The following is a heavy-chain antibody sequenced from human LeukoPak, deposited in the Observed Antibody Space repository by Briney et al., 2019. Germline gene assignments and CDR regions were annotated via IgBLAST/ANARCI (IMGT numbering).Heavy chain of an antibody. CDR1: GCSISSSSYY. CDR2: IYYSGST. D-gene: IGHD3-22*01. J-gene: IGHJ3*02. V-gene: IGHV4-39*07. Sequence: SETLSLTCTVSGCSISSSSYYWGWIRQPPGKGLESIGSIYYSGSTYYNSSLKSLATTSVDTSKNQFSLKMSSVTAADTAVYYCARVNSSIGAFDIWGQGTMVTVSS. CDR3: ARVNSSIGAFDI.